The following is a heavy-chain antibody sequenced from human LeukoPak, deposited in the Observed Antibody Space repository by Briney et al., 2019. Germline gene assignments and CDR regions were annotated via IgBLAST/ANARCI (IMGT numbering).Heavy chain of an antibody. Sequence: SETLSLTCTVSGGSISSYYWSWIRQPPGKGLEWIGYMHYIGSTNYNPSLKSRVSISLDTSKNQFSLRLSSVTAADTAVYYCARVDANWGFIDYWGQGTLVPVSS. D-gene: IGHD7-27*01. CDR3: ARVDANWGFIDY. CDR2: MHYIGST. J-gene: IGHJ4*02. V-gene: IGHV4-59*01. CDR1: GGSISSYY.